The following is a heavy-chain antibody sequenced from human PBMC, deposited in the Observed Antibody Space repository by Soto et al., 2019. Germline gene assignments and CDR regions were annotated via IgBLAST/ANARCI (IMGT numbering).Heavy chain of an antibody. V-gene: IGHV3-11*01. CDR2: ISSSGSTI. J-gene: IGHJ3*02. CDR1: GFTFSDYY. CDR3: ARDQERGWYRSTDDAFDI. D-gene: IGHD6-19*01. Sequence: GGSLRLSCAASGFTFSDYYMSWIRQAPGKGLEWVSYISSSGSTIYYADSVKGRFTISRDNAKNSLYLQMNSLRAEDTAVYYCARDQERGWYRSTDDAFDIWGQGTMVTVSS.